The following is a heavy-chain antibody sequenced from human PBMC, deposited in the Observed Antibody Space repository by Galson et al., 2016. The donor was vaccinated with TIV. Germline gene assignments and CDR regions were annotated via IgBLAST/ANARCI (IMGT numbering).Heavy chain of an antibody. Sequence: SLRLSCAASGFTLSNHWMSWVRQAPGKGLEWVANIKKDGSEKVYVDSVEGRFTISRDNAKNSLFLQTNSLRAEDTAVYYCARRRVRGVISSFDMWGQGTMVTVSP. D-gene: IGHD3-10*01. CDR1: GFTLSNHW. CDR2: IKKDGSEK. CDR3: ARRRVRGVISSFDM. V-gene: IGHV3-7*01. J-gene: IGHJ3*02.